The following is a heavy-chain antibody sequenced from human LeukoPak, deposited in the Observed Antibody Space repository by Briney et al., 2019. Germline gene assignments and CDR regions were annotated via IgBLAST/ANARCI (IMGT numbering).Heavy chain of an antibody. CDR3: ARDREGYSSSWYRGGDY. Sequence: GGSLRLSCAASGFTFSSYAMHWVRQAPGKGLEWVAVISYDGSNKYYADSVKGRFTISRDNSKNTLYLQMNSLRAEDTAVYYCARDREGYSSSWYRGGDYWGQGTLVTVPS. CDR1: GFTFSSYA. V-gene: IGHV3-30-3*01. J-gene: IGHJ4*02. CDR2: ISYDGSNK. D-gene: IGHD6-13*01.